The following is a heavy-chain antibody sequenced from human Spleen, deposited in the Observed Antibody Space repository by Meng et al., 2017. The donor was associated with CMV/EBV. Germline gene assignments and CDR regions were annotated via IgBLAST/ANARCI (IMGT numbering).Heavy chain of an antibody. CDR2: IQYDGRIE. D-gene: IGHD3-10*01. V-gene: IGHV3-30*02. Sequence: GGSLRLSCAASGFTFSNYAMSWVRQVPGKGLEWVAFIQYDGRIEYHADSVKGRFTISRDNFRTTLYLQMNSLRPEDTAVYYCAKDINYYGSGISSNWFDPWGQGTLVTVSS. CDR3: AKDINYYGSGISSNWFDP. CDR1: GFTFSNYA. J-gene: IGHJ5*02.